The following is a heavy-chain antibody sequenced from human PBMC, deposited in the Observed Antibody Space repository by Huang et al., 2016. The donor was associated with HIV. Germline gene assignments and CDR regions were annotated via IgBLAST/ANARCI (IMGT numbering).Heavy chain of an antibody. Sequence: QLQLQESGPGLVKPSETLSLTCTVSGGSIRRDIYYWGWIRQPPGKGLEWIGSIYYGGGTDSPPALKRRGTITVETSKNHFSRRRRSVTAADTAVYYCARLPGSITMIRGVITDPYWGQGTLVTVSS. CDR3: ARLPGSITMIRGVITDPY. J-gene: IGHJ4*02. CDR2: IYYGGGT. V-gene: IGHV4-39*02. D-gene: IGHD3-10*01. CDR1: GGSIRRDIYY.